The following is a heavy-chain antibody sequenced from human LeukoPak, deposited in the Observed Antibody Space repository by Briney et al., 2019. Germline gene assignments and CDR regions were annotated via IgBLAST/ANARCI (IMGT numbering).Heavy chain of an antibody. CDR3: ARDSTNWGLYFDY. CDR1: GFSVSSNY. CDR2: IKSGGNT. J-gene: IGHJ4*02. D-gene: IGHD7-27*01. V-gene: IGHV3-66*01. Sequence: GGSLRLSCAASGFSVSSNYMSWIRQAPRKGLEWVSFIKSGGNTYYADSVKGRFTISRGDSKNTVYLQMNSLRAGDTAIYYCARDSTNWGLYFDYWGQGALVTVSS.